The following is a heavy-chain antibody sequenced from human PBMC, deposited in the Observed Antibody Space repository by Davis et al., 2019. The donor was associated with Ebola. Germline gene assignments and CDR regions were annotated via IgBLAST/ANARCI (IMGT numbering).Heavy chain of an antibody. V-gene: IGHV4-39*07. J-gene: IGHJ5*02. CDR2: IYHSGST. CDR3: ARDDGYSNP. D-gene: IGHD6-13*01. Sequence: PSETLSLTCTVSGGSISSGGYYWSWVRQPPGKGLEWIGEIYHSGSTNYNPSLKSRVTISVDKSKNQFSLKLSSVTAADTAVYYCARDDGYSNPLGQGTLVTVSS. CDR1: GGSISSGGYY.